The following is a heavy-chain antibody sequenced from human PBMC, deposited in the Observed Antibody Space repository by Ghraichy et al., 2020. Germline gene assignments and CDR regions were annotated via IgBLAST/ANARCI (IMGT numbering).Heavy chain of an antibody. V-gene: IGHV4-59*01. CDR2: IYYSGST. CDR3: ASGSVWFRFDY. CDR1: GGSISSYY. D-gene: IGHD2-21*01. Sequence: SETQSLTCTVSGGSISSYYWSWIRQPPGKGLEWIGYIYYSGSTNYNPSLKSRVTISVDTSKNQFSLKLSSVTAAGTAVYYCASGSVWFRFDYWGQGTLVTVSS. J-gene: IGHJ4*02.